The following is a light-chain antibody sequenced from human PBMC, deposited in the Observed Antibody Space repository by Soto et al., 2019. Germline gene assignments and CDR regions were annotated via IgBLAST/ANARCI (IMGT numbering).Light chain of an antibody. CDR1: QSLLHSNGYTY. J-gene: IGKJ4*01. Sequence: VMTQSPLSLPVTPGEPASISCRSSQSLLHSNGYTYLDWYLQKPGQSPQLLIYMGSNRASGVPDRFSGSGSGTDFTLKISRVEAEDVGVYYCMQTLQSRTFGGGTKVDIK. CDR3: MQTLQSRT. CDR2: MGS. V-gene: IGKV2-28*01.